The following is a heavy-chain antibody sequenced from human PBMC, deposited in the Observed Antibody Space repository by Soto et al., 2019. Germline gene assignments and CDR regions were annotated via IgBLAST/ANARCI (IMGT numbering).Heavy chain of an antibody. V-gene: IGHV1-46*01. CDR1: GYTFTSYY. CDR2: INPSGGST. Sequence: GASVKVSCKASGYTFTSYYMHWVRQAPGQGLEWMGIINPSGGSTSYAQKFQGRVTMTRDTPTSTVYMELSSLRSEDTAVYYCARKRAGLNAFDIWGQGTMVTVSS. D-gene: IGHD2-8*01. CDR3: ARKRAGLNAFDI. J-gene: IGHJ3*02.